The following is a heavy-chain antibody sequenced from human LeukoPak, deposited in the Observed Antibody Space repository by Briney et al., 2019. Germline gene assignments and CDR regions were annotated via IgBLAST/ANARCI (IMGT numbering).Heavy chain of an antibody. Sequence: SQTLSLTCAVSGGSISSGGYSWSWIRQPAGKGLEWIGYIYHSGSTYYIPSLKSRVTISVDRSKNQFSLKLSSVTAADTAVYYCARNPYYYGSGTPRGWFDPWGQGTLVTVSS. J-gene: IGHJ5*02. CDR1: GGSISSGGYS. CDR3: ARNPYYYGSGTPRGWFDP. V-gene: IGHV4-30-2*01. CDR2: IYHSGST. D-gene: IGHD3-10*01.